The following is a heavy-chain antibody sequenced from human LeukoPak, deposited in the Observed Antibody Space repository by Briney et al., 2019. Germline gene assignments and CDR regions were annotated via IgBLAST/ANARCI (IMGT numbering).Heavy chain of an antibody. V-gene: IGHV3-48*01. CDR3: ARDRDYSFDY. Sequence: GGSLRLSCAVSGFTFSSYTMNWIRQVPGKGLEWVSYIGGSGSPIYYADSVKGRFTISRDNAKNSLYLQMNSLRAEDTAVYYCARDRDYSFDYWGQGNLVSVCS. J-gene: IGHJ4*02. CDR2: IGGSGSPI. CDR1: GFTFSSYT. D-gene: IGHD4-11*01.